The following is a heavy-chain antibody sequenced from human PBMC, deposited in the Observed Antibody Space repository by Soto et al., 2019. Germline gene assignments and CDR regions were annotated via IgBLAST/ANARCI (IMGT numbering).Heavy chain of an antibody. V-gene: IGHV5-51*01. D-gene: IGHD6-13*01. CDR1: GYSFTSYW. Sequence: GESLKISCKGSGYSFTSYWIGWVRQMPGKGLEWMGIIYPGDSDTRYGPSFQGQVPISADKSISTAYLQWSSLKASDTAMYYCAIFTGYSSSWYYFDCWGQGSLVNVPQ. CDR3: AIFTGYSSSWYYFDC. CDR2: IYPGDSDT. J-gene: IGHJ4*02.